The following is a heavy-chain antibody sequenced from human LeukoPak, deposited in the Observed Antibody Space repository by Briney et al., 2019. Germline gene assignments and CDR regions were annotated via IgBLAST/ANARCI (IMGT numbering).Heavy chain of an antibody. Sequence: PGGSLRLSCAASGFTFSRYYMHWVSQATGKGMVWVSSITTDAIITTYAHSVKGPFTISTDNPNNTLYLQINSLKVEDTAVYYCTGVFVGDEYSSSAYWGQGTLVTVSS. J-gene: IGHJ4*02. CDR2: ITTDAIIT. CDR1: GFTFSRYY. CDR3: TGVFVGDEYSSSAY. D-gene: IGHD6-13*01. V-gene: IGHV3-74*01.